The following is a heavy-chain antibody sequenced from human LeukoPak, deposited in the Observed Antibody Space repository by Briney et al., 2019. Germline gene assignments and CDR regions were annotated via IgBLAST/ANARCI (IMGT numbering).Heavy chain of an antibody. J-gene: IGHJ6*02. CDR1: GGSFSDYC. V-gene: IGHV4-34*01. CDR3: ARLSRYSYGYYYYGMDV. CDR2: INHSGST. D-gene: IGHD5-18*01. Sequence: SETLSLTCAVYGGSFSDYCWSWIRQSPGRGLEWIGEINHSGSTNYNPSLKSRVTISVDTSKNQFSLKLSSVTAADTAVYYCARLSRYSYGYYYYGMDVWGQGTTVTVSS.